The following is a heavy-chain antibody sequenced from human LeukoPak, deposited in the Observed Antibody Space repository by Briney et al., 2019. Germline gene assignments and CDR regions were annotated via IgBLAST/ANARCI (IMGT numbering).Heavy chain of an antibody. CDR3: ARGPSYFQH. CDR1: GDTVSSNSAT. V-gene: IGHV6-1*01. Sequence: SQTLSLTCAISGDTVSSNSATWNWIRQSPSRGLEWLGRTYYRSKWYKYYAVSVKGRITINPDTSKNQFSLQLSSVTPEDTAVYHCARGPSYFQHWGQGTLVTVSS. CDR2: TYYRSKWYK. J-gene: IGHJ1*01.